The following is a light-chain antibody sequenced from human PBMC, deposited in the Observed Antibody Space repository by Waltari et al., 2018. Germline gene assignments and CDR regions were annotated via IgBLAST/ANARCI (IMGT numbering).Light chain of an antibody. CDR1: SSAVGTSNF. CDR2: VVT. J-gene: IGLJ3*02. V-gene: IGLV2-8*01. CDR3: TSYAGSDKLL. Sequence: QSALTQPPSASGSPGQSVTISCTRSSSAVGTSNFVSWYQQHPGKAPKLMIYVVTKRPSGVPDRFSGSKSGNTASLSVSGLQAEDEADYYCTSYAGSDKLLFGGGTKLTVL.